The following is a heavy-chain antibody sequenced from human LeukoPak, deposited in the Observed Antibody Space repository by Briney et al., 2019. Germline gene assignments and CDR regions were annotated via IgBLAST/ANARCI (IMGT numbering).Heavy chain of an antibody. CDR1: GYNFTTYW. D-gene: IGHD6-19*01. Sequence: PGESLKISCKGSGYNFTTYWIGWVRQMPGKGLEWMGIIYPVDSKTRYSPSFQGQVTISADKSISTAYLQWSSLSDTDTAMYYCARHSPVAGTSGCFDSWGQGTLVTVSS. CDR2: IYPVDSKT. V-gene: IGHV5-51*01. J-gene: IGHJ5*01. CDR3: ARHSPVAGTSGCFDS.